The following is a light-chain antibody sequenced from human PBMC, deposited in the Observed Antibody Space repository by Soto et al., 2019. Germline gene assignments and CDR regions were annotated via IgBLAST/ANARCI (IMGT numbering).Light chain of an antibody. CDR2: AAS. V-gene: IGKV1-39*01. CDR3: HQTYSIPPT. J-gene: IGKJ1*01. CDR1: QRISTY. Sequence: IQMTQSPSSLSASVGDRVTITCRASQRISTYLNWFQQRPGKAPRLLIYAASTLQTGVSSNFSGSASGTDFTPTITSLQPEDFATYFCHQTYSIPPTFGQGTKVDI.